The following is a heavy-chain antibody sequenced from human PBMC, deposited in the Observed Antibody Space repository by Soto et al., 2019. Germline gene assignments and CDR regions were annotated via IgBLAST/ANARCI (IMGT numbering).Heavy chain of an antibody. CDR1: GYTFTSYA. CDR2: INAGNGNT. CDR3: ARSIVVVTALDY. V-gene: IGHV1-3*05. Sequence: QVQRVQYGAEEKKPGASVKVSCKASGYTFTSYAMHWVRQAPGQRLEWMGWINAGNGNTKYSQKFQGRVTITRDPSASTAYMELSSLRSEDTAVYYCARSIVVVTALDYWGQGTLVTVS. J-gene: IGHJ4*02. D-gene: IGHD2-21*02.